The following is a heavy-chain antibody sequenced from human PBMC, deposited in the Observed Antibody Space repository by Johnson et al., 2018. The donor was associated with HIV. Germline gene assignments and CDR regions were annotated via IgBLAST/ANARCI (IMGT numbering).Heavy chain of an antibody. CDR1: GFTVSDSS. CDR3: AKRRVAGDDAFDV. D-gene: IGHD6-19*01. CDR2: ITPSGTTI. V-gene: IGHV3-11*04. Sequence: QMQLVESGGGLVQPGGSLRLSCAASGFTVSDSSMNWIRQAPGKGLEWVSYITPSGTTIYNADSVKGRFTISRDNAKKSLYLQMTSLRAEDTAMYYCAKRRVAGDDAFDVWGQGTMVIVSS. J-gene: IGHJ3*01.